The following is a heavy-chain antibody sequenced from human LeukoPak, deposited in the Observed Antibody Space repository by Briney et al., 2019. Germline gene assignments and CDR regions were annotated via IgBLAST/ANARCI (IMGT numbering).Heavy chain of an antibody. Sequence: TGGSLRLSCAASAFTFSSYWMSWVRQAPGKGLEWVANIKQDGSEKYYVDSVKGRFTISRDNAKNSLYLQMNSLRAEDTAVYYCAREEPYYYDSSGYSPDYWGQGTLVTVSS. CDR2: IKQDGSEK. CDR1: AFTFSSYW. D-gene: IGHD3-22*01. CDR3: AREEPYYYDSSGYSPDY. J-gene: IGHJ4*02. V-gene: IGHV3-7*01.